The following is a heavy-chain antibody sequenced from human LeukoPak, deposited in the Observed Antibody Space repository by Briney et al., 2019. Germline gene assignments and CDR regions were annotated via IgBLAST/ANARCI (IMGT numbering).Heavy chain of an antibody. Sequence: SETLSLTCTVSGGSISSYSWSWVRQPPGKGLEWIGYIYYSGSTNYNPSLKTRVTISVDTSKNQFSLKLSSVTAADTAVYYWARGTGWFLSWGQGALVTVSS. V-gene: IGHV4-59*01. CDR3: ARGTGWFLS. CDR2: IYYSGST. J-gene: IGHJ4*02. D-gene: IGHD6-19*01. CDR1: GGSISSYS.